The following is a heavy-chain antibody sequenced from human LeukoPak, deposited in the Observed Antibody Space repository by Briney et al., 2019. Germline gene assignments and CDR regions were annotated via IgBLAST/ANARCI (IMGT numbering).Heavy chain of an antibody. V-gene: IGHV1-46*01. J-gene: IGHJ4*02. D-gene: IGHD3-22*01. Sequence: ASVKVSCKASGYTFTSYFIHWVRQAPGQGLEWMGIINPTGGSTSYAQKFQGRVTMTRDTSTSTVYMEPSSLRSEDTAVYYCARDHRFPTSGYYCPLGYWGQGTLVTVSS. CDR3: ARDHRFPTSGYYCPLGY. CDR2: INPTGGST. CDR1: GYTFTSYF.